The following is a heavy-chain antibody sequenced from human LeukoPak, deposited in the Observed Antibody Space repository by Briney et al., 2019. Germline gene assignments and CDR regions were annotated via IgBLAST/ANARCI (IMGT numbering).Heavy chain of an antibody. D-gene: IGHD3-3*01. J-gene: IGHJ4*02. CDR1: GFTFSSYA. Sequence: PGGSLRLSCAASGFTFSSYAMSWVRQAPGKGLEWVSSISGSGGSTYYADSEKGRFTISRDNSKRTLYQQMNSLRAEDTAVYYCAKRNYDFWSSYYRRAENHFDYWGQGTLVTVSS. CDR3: AKRNYDFWSSYYRRAENHFDY. V-gene: IGHV3-23*01. CDR2: ISGSGGST.